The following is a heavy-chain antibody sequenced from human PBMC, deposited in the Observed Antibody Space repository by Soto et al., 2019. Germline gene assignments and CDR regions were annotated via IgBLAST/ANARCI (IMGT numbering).Heavy chain of an antibody. V-gene: IGHV3-33*06. J-gene: IGHJ4*02. CDR1: GFSFNKYG. Sequence: QGQLEESGGGVVQPGTSLRLSCAASGFSFNKYGMHWVRQAPGKGLEWVAVIYADGDKKYYADSVKGRFTISRDNSKNTLYLQMNSLTVEDTAGYYCANGWGSNIRCSSFAYWGQGTLVTVSS. CDR3: ANGWGSNIRCSSFAY. D-gene: IGHD3-16*01. CDR2: IYADGDKK.